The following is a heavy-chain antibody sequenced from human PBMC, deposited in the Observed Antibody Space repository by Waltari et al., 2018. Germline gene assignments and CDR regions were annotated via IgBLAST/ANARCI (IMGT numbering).Heavy chain of an antibody. CDR3: VRDFGDHRTDY. CDR1: GGSLSSSGYY. V-gene: IGHV4-39*02. CDR2: IDYSGNT. Sequence: QLQLQESGPGLVKSSETLSLTCTVSGGSLSSSGYYLGWIRQPPGKGLEWIGTIDYSGNTYYNPSLKSRVTISGDTSKRQFSLKLNSVTAADTAVYYCVRDFGDHRTDYWGQGTLVTVSS. J-gene: IGHJ4*02. D-gene: IGHD4-17*01.